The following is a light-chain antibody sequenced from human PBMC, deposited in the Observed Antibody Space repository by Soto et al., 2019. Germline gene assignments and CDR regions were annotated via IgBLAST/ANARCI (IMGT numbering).Light chain of an antibody. CDR2: AAS. CDR3: QQYGNLPRT. Sequence: EIVLAQSPATLSLSRGERATLSCRASQSVSSYLAWYQQKPGQAPKLLIYAASNRAPGAPARFSGSGSGTDFTLTISSLEPEDFAVYYCQQYGNLPRTFGQGTKVDIK. V-gene: IGKV3-11*01. J-gene: IGKJ1*01. CDR1: QSVSSY.